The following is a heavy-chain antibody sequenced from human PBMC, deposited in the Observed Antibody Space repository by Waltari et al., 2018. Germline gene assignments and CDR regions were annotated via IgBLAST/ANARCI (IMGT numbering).Heavy chain of an antibody. J-gene: IGHJ4*02. D-gene: IGHD3-16*02. CDR1: GGSIRSSNW. Sequence: QVQLQESGPGLVKPSGTLSLTCAVSGGSIRSSNWWSWVRQPPGKGLEWIGEIYHSGSTNYNPSLKSRVTISVDKSKNQFSLKLSSVTAADTAVYYCASVNYDYVWGSYRPGYFDYWGQGTLVTVSS. CDR2: IYHSGST. V-gene: IGHV4-4*02. CDR3: ASVNYDYVWGSYRPGYFDY.